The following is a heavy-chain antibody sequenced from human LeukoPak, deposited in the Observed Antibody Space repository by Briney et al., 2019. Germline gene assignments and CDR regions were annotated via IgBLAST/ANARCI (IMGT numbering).Heavy chain of an antibody. V-gene: IGHV3-53*01. CDR2: IYSGTI. CDR1: GFTVSSNS. CDR3: ARRAGAYSHPYDY. D-gene: IGHD4/OR15-4a*01. Sequence: GGSLRLSCTASGFTVSSNSMSWVRQAPGKGLEWVSSIYSGTIHYSDSVKGRFTISRDNSKNTLYLQMNSLRAEETDVYYCARRAGAYSHPYDYWGQGTLVTVSS. J-gene: IGHJ4*02.